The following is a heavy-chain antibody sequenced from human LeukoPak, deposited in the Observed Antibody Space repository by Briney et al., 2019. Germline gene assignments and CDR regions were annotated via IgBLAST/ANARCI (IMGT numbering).Heavy chain of an antibody. CDR3: ASIPPSGSEQLVVDY. J-gene: IGHJ4*02. CDR2: ISYDGSNK. D-gene: IGHD6-6*01. Sequence: GGSLRLSCAASGFTFSSYAMHWVRQAPGKGLEWVAVISYDGSNKYYADSVKGRFTISRDNSKNTLYLQMNSLRAEDTAVYYCASIPPSGSEQLVVDYWGQGTLVTVSS. CDR1: GFTFSSYA. V-gene: IGHV3-30*01.